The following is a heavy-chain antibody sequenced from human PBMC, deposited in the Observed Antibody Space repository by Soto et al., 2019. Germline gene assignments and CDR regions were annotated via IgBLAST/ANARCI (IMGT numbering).Heavy chain of an antibody. CDR1: GFTFSSYW. J-gene: IGHJ6*02. V-gene: IGHV3-7*04. CDR2: IKQDGSEK. Sequence: PGGSLRLSCAASGFTFSSYWMSWVRQAPGKGLEWVANIKQDGSEKYYVDSVKGRFTISRDNAKNSLYLQMNSLRAEDTAVYYCARFYYDSSGYLPSPYYYYYGMDVGGQGTTVTVS. D-gene: IGHD3-22*01. CDR3: ARFYYDSSGYLPSPYYYYYGMDV.